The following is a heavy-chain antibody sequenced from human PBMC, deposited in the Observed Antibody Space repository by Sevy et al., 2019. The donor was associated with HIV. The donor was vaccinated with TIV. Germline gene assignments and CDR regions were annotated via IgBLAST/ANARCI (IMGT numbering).Heavy chain of an antibody. CDR1: GGSFSGYY. D-gene: IGHD6-19*01. V-gene: IGHV4-34*01. CDR3: ARGSTGGPRESSVWTSRGRSLDY. Sequence: SETLSLTCAVYGGSFSGYYWSWIRQPPGKGLEWIGEINHSGSTNYNPSLKSRVTISVDTSKNQFSLKLSSVTAADTAVYYRARGSTGGPRESSVWTSRGRSLDYWGQGTLVTVSS. CDR2: INHSGST. J-gene: IGHJ4*02.